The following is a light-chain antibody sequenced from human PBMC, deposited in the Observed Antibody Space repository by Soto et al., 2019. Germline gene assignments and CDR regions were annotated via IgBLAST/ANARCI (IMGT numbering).Light chain of an antibody. J-gene: IGKJ1*01. CDR3: QQYNNWPPMA. V-gene: IGKV3-15*01. Sequence: EIVMTQSPATLSVSPGERATLSCRASQSVSSNLAWYQQNPGQAPRLLIYGASTRATGIPARFSGSGSGTEFTLTISSLQSEDFAVYYCQQYNNWPPMAFGKGTKVEIK. CDR2: GAS. CDR1: QSVSSN.